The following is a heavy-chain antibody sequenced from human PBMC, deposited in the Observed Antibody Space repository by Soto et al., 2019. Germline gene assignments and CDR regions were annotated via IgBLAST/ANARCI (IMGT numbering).Heavy chain of an antibody. CDR2: ISAYNGNT. CDR3: AKTRRLITAVGIPFEP. CDR1: GYTFTSYG. J-gene: IGHJ5*02. Sequence: QVQLVQSGAEVKKPGASVKVSCKASGYTFTSYGISWVRQALGQGLEWMGWISAYNGNTNYAQKLQGRVTMTTDTSTSTAYMELRSLRSDDTALYYCAKTRRLITAVGIPFEPWGQGTLVTVSS. V-gene: IGHV1-18*01. D-gene: IGHD6-13*01.